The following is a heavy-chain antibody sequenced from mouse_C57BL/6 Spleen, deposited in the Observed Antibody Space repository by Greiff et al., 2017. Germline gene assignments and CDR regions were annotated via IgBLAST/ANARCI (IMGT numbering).Heavy chain of an antibody. CDR1: GYTFTSYW. D-gene: IGHD2-13*01. CDR3: ARSDGDYWYFDV. J-gene: IGHJ1*03. V-gene: IGHV1-69*01. Sequence: QVQLQQPGAELVMPGASVKLSCKASGYTFTSYWMHWVKQRPGQGLEWIGEIDPSDSYTNYNQKFKGKSTLTLDKSSSTAYMQLSSLTSEDSAVYYCARSDGDYWYFDVWGTGTTVTVSS. CDR2: IDPSDSYT.